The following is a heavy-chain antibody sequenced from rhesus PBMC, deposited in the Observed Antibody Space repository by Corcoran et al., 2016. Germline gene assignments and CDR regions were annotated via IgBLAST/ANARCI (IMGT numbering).Heavy chain of an antibody. CDR3: ARIQGSSWSVDY. D-gene: IGHD6-13*01. CDR2: IYRRTGNT. Sequence: QVQLKESGPGLVKPSETLSLTCAVSGDSISSGYGWGWIRQPPGKGLEWIVTIYRRTGNTYYDPSLKSRVTISKDTSKNQFSLKLSSVTAADTAVYYCARIQGSSWSVDYWGQGVLVTVSS. CDR1: GDSISSGYG. J-gene: IGHJ4*01. V-gene: IGHV4S7*01.